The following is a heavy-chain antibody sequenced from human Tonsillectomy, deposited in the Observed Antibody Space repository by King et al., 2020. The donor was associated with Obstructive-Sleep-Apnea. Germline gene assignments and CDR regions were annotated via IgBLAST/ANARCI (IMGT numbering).Heavy chain of an antibody. CDR2: IYPGDSDT. J-gene: IGHJ4*02. V-gene: IGHV5-51*01. CDR1: GYIFANYW. CDR3: GRHLDYDSSGYPLGY. D-gene: IGHD3-22*01. Sequence: KLVQSGAEVKKPGESLKISCKGSGYIFANYWIGWVRQMPGKGLEWVALIYPGDSDTRYSPSFQGQVTISVDKSISTAYLQWSSLKASDTAMYYCGRHLDYDSSGYPLGYWGQGTLVTVSP.